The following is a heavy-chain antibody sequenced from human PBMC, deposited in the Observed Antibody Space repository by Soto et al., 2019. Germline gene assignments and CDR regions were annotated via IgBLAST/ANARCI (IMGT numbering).Heavy chain of an antibody. D-gene: IGHD2-2*01. CDR1: GFTFSSYA. CDR3: ARDHCSSTSCFFYYYYGMDV. J-gene: IGHJ6*02. V-gene: IGHV3-30-3*01. CDR2: ISYDGSNK. Sequence: QVQLVESGGGVVQPGRSLRLSCAASGFTFSSYAMHWVRQAPGKGLEWVAVISYDGSNKYYADSVKGRFTISRDNSKNTLYQQMNSLRAEDTAVYYCARDHCSSTSCFFYYYYGMDVWGQGTTVTVSS.